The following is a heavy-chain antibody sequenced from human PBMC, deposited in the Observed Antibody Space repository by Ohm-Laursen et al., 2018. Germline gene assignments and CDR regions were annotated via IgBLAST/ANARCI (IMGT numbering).Heavy chain of an antibody. Sequence: GSLRLSCAASGLTFSTYDMNWVRLAPGKRLEWVSYITGISTNIHYADSVKDRFTISRDNAKNSLYLEMNSLRAEDTAVYYCARDKRLTMVRGVHYDAFDIWGQGTMVTVSS. CDR3: ARDKRLTMVRGVHYDAFDI. V-gene: IGHV3-48*01. CDR2: ITGISTNI. CDR1: GLTFSTYD. D-gene: IGHD3-10*01. J-gene: IGHJ3*02.